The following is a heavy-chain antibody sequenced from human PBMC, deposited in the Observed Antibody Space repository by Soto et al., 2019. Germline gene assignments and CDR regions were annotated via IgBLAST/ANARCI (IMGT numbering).Heavy chain of an antibody. CDR2: INPSGGST. J-gene: IGHJ5*02. CDR3: ARAGAPYYYGSGSYYDNWFDP. D-gene: IGHD3-10*01. CDR1: GYTFTSYY. V-gene: IGHV1-46*01. Sequence: ASVKVSCKASGYTFTSYYMHWVRQAPGQGLEWMGIINPSGGSTSYAQKFQGRVTMTRDTSTSTVYMELSSLRSEDTAVYYCARAGAPYYYGSGSYYDNWFDPWGQGTLVTVSS.